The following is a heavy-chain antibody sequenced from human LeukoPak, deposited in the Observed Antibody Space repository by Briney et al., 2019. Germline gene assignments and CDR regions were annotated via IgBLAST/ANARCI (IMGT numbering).Heavy chain of an antibody. V-gene: IGHV4-31*03. CDR1: GGSISSGGYY. J-gene: IGHJ4*02. D-gene: IGHD1-26*01. CDR3: ARGQRVGATALDY. CDR2: IYYSGST. Sequence: PSETLSLTCTVSGGSISSGGYYWSWIRQHPGKGLEWIGYIYYSGSTYYNPSLKSRVTISVDTSKNQFSLRLRSVTAADTAVYYCARGQRVGATALDYWGQGILVTVSS.